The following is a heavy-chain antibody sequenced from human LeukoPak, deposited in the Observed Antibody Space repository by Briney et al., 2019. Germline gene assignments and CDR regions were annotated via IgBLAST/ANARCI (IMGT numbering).Heavy chain of an antibody. CDR1: GGTFSSYA. D-gene: IGHD2-8*01. Sequence: SVKVSCKASGGTFSSYAISWVRQAPGQGLEWMGGIIPIFGTANYAQKFQGRVTTTADESTSTAYMELSSLRSEDTAVYYCARGEGSPTGYCTNGVCHYYYYGMDVWGQGTTVTVSS. J-gene: IGHJ6*02. CDR2: IIPIFGTA. V-gene: IGHV1-69*01. CDR3: ARGEGSPTGYCTNGVCHYYYYGMDV.